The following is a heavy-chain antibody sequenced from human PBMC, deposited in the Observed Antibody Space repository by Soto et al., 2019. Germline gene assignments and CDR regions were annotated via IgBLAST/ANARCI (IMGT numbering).Heavy chain of an antibody. J-gene: IGHJ6*02. CDR1: GGYFNNRQTLNSYP. CDR2: IIPLFGTT. Sequence: QVQVVQSGAEVKRPGSSVNVSCKASGGYFNNRQTLNSYPISWVRQAPGQGLEWMGGIIPLFGTTNYAQRFQGRVTITADKSTSTSYLELNIVTSDDTAVYYCAKSWVGEIYYYYYAMDVWGQGTTVTVSS. V-gene: IGHV1-69*06. CDR3: AKSWVGEIYYYYYAMDV. D-gene: IGHD1-26*01.